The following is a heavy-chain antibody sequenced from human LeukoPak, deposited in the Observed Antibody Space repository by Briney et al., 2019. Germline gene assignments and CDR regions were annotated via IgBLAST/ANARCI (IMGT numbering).Heavy chain of an antibody. CDR3: VRCEYSSGWSRN. CDR1: DFSVNTNY. J-gene: IGHJ1*01. V-gene: IGHV3-53*01. Sequence: SGGSLRLSCAASDFSVNTNYMNWVRQAPGKGLEGVSVILSGGATYYADSVKGRFTISRDNSKNTLYLQMNSLTVDATAVYYCVRCEYSSGWSRNWGQGTLVTVSS. CDR2: ILSGGAT. D-gene: IGHD6-19*01.